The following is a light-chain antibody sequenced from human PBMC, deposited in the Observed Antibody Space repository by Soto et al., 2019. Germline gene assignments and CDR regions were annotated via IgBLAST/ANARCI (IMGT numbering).Light chain of an antibody. CDR1: SSNIGTSS. J-gene: IGLJ1*01. Sequence: QSVLTQPHSASGTPGQRVTISCSGSSSNIGTSSVHWFQQLPGTAPKLLFSTTNQRPSGVPERFSGSKSGTSASLAIIGFQSEDEADYYCAAGDDSLNGHVFGTGTKVTVL. CDR3: AAGDDSLNGHV. CDR2: TTN. V-gene: IGLV1-44*01.